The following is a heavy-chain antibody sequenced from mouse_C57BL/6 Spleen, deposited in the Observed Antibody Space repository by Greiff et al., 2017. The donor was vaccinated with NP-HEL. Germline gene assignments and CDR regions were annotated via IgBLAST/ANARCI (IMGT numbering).Heavy chain of an antibody. D-gene: IGHD1-1*01. CDR3: ARDTTVVVRGYFDV. CDR1: GYTFTSYW. V-gene: IGHV1-55*01. CDR2: IYPGSGST. J-gene: IGHJ1*03. Sequence: QVQLQQPGAELVKPGASVKMSCKASGYTFTSYWITWVKQRPGQGLEWIGDIYPGSGSTNYNEKFKSKATLTVDTSSSTAYMQLSSLTSEDSAVYYCARDTTVVVRGYFDVWGTGTTVTVSS.